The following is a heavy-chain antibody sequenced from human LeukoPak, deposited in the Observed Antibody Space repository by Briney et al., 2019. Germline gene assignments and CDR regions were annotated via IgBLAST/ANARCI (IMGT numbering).Heavy chain of an antibody. V-gene: IGHV4-4*07. CDR1: GGSTSSYY. CDR2: IYTSGST. D-gene: IGHD6-19*01. J-gene: IGHJ4*02. CDR3: ARYSSGWPRPYYFDY. Sequence: SETLSLTCTVSGGSTSSYYWSWIRQPAGTGLEWIGRIYTSGSTNYNPSLKSRVTMSVDTSKNQFSLKLSSVTAADTAVYYCARYSSGWPRPYYFDYWGQGTLVTVSS.